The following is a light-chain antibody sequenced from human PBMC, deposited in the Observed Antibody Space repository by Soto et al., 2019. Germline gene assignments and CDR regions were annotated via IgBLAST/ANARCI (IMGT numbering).Light chain of an antibody. CDR2: GAS. Sequence: EMVMTQSPATLSVSPGERATLSCRASQSVSSNLAWYQQKPGQAPRLLIYGASTRATGVPARFSGSGSGTEFTLSISSLQAEDFAVDHCQHYHSLPRAFRQGTKVESK. CDR3: QHYHSLPRA. CDR1: QSVSSN. J-gene: IGKJ1*01. V-gene: IGKV3-15*01.